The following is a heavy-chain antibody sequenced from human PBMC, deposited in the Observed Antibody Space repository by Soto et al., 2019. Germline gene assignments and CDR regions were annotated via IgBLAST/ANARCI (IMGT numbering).Heavy chain of an antibody. Sequence: TLSLTCAVSGGSISSGGYSWSGIRQPPGKGLEWIGYIYHSGSTYYNPSLKSRVTISVDRSKNQFSLKLSSVTAADTAVYYCARAAAAAGTSVVDWFAPWXLGTLVTVSS. V-gene: IGHV4-30-2*01. D-gene: IGHD6-13*01. CDR3: ARAAAAAGTSVVDWFAP. J-gene: IGHJ5*02. CDR1: GGSISSGGYS. CDR2: IYHSGST.